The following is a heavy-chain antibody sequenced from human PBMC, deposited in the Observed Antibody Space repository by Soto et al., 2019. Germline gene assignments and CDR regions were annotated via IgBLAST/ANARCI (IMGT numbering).Heavy chain of an antibody. CDR3: ARTESGTFDP. CDR1: GGSISSYY. CDR2: IYYSGST. V-gene: IGHV4-59*12. Sequence: SETLSLSCTVSGGSISSYYWSWIRQPPGKGLEWIGYIYYSGSTNYNPSLKSRVTISVDRSKNQFSLKLSSVTAADTAVYYCARTESGTFDPWGQGTLVTVSS. D-gene: IGHD1-7*01. J-gene: IGHJ5*02.